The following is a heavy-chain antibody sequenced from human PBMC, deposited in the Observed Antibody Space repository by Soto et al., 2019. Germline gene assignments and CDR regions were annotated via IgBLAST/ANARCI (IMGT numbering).Heavy chain of an antibody. J-gene: IGHJ6*02. CDR2: IYHSGST. CDR3: ARDKLWTDYYYGMDV. CDR1: GGSISSSNW. D-gene: IGHD2-21*01. Sequence: SETLSLTCAVSGGSISSSNWWSWVRQPPGKGLEWIGEIYHSGSTNYNPSLKSRVTISVDKSKNQFSLKLSSVTAADTAVYYCARDKLWTDYYYGMDVWGQGTTVTVYS. V-gene: IGHV4-4*02.